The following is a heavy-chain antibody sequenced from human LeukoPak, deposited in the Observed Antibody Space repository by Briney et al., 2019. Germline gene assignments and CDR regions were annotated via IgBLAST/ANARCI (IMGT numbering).Heavy chain of an antibody. Sequence: GGSLRLSCAASGFTFSSYAMSWVRQAPGKGLEWVSAISGSGGSTYYADSVKGRFTISRDNSKNTLYLQMNSLRAEDTAVYYCAKGPYGDYAGRYFQHWGQGTLVTVSS. CDR3: AKGPYGDYAGRYFQH. CDR2: ISGSGGST. V-gene: IGHV3-23*01. D-gene: IGHD4-17*01. CDR1: GFTFSSYA. J-gene: IGHJ1*01.